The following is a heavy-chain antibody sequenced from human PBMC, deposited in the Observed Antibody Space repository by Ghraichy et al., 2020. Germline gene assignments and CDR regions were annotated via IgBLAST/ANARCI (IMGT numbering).Heavy chain of an antibody. Sequence: SETLSLTCAVYGGSFSGYYWSWIRQPPGKGLEWIGEINHSGSTNYNPSLKSRVTISVDTSKNQFSLKLSSVTAADTAVYYCARGIPIAAAAYFDYWGQGTLVTVSS. J-gene: IGHJ4*02. CDR2: INHSGST. V-gene: IGHV4-34*01. CDR1: GGSFSGYY. CDR3: ARGIPIAAAAYFDY. D-gene: IGHD6-13*01.